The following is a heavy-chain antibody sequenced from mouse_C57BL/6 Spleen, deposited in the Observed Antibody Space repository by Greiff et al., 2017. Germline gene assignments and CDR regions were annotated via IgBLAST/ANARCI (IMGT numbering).Heavy chain of an antibody. CDR3: ARNDLITTVVPCDY. J-gene: IGHJ2*01. Sequence: QVQLQQSGAELVKPGASVKLSCKASGYTFTSYWMHRVKQRPGQGLEWIGMIHPNSGSTNYNEKFKSKATLTVDKSSSTAYMLLSSLTSEDSAVYYCARNDLITTVVPCDYWGQGTTLTVSS. CDR2: IHPNSGST. D-gene: IGHD1-1*01. CDR1: GYTFTSYW. V-gene: IGHV1-64*01.